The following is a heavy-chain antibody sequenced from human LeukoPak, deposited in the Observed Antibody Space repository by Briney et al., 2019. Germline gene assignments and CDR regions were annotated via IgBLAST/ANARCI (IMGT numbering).Heavy chain of an antibody. V-gene: IGHV3-23*01. CDR1: GFTFSSYA. D-gene: IGHD2/OR15-2a*01. Sequence: GGSLRLSCAASGFTFSSYAMTWVRQAPGKGLEWVSAIGSGGTTYYAESVKGRFTISRDNSKNTLYLQMNSLRAEDTAVYYCAKERSFGTWLGDFWGQGTLVTVSS. J-gene: IGHJ4*02. CDR3: AKERSFGTWLGDF. CDR2: IGSGGTT.